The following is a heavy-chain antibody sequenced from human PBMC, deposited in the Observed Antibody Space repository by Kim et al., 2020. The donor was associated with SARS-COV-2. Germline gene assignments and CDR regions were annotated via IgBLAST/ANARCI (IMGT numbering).Heavy chain of an antibody. D-gene: IGHD3-9*01. V-gene: IGHV4-59*13. Sequence: SETLSLTCTVSGGSISSYYWSWIRQPPGKGLEWIGYIYYSGSTNYNPSLKSRVTISVDTSKNQFSLKLSSVTAADTAVYYCATLRSYYDILTGYYKGGY. J-gene: IGHJ4*03. CDR3: ATLRSYYDILTGYYKGGY. CDR1: GGSISSYY. CDR2: IYYSGST.